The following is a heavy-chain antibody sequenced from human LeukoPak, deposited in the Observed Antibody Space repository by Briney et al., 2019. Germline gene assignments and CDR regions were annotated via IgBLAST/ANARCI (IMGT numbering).Heavy chain of an antibody. CDR3: ARTPWGIVVVPAAVDYWYFDL. J-gene: IGHJ2*01. V-gene: IGHV4-61*01. Sequence: SQTLSLTCTVSGGSISSGSYYWSWIRQPPGKGLEWIGYIYYSGSTNYNPSLKSRVTISVDTSKNQFSLKLSSVTAADTAVYYCARTPWGIVVVPAAVDYWYFDLWGRGTLVTVSS. D-gene: IGHD2-2*01. CDR1: GGSISSGSYY. CDR2: IYYSGST.